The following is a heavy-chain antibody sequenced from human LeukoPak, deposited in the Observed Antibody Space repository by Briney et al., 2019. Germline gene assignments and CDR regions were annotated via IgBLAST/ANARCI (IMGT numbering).Heavy chain of an antibody. Sequence: TGGSLRLSCAASGFTFSSYSMSWVRQAPGKGLEWVSYISSSSSTIYYADSVKGRFTISRDNAKNSLYLQMNSLRDEDTAVYYCARGPTVTTLMYYFDYWGQGTLVTVSS. CDR3: ARGPTVTTLMYYFDY. D-gene: IGHD4-11*01. CDR1: GFTFSSYS. J-gene: IGHJ4*02. V-gene: IGHV3-48*02. CDR2: ISSSSSTI.